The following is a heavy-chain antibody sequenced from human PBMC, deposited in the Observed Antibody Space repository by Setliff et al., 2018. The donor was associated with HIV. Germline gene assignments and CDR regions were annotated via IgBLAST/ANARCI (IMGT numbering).Heavy chain of an antibody. V-gene: IGHV4-4*08. D-gene: IGHD6-25*01. CDR2: IYTSGGT. CDR1: GDSMNDNH. J-gene: IGHJ4*02. CDR3: ARGVSGVSWTPRY. Sequence: ETLSLTCTVSGDSMNDNHWTWMRQPPGKGLEWIGYIYTSGGTNYNPSLKSRVTISVDMTENQFSLILRSVVAADTAVYYCARGVSGVSWTPRYWGRGTLVTVSS.